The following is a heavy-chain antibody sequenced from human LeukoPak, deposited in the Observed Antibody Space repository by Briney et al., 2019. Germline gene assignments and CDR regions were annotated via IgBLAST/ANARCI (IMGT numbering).Heavy chain of an antibody. D-gene: IGHD6-19*01. CDR3: ASSRPGIAVAGPPTGAFDI. V-gene: IGHV3-11*01. CDR1: GFTFSDYY. CDR2: ISSSGSTI. J-gene: IGHJ3*02. Sequence: PGGSLRLSCAASGFTFSDYYMSWIRQAPGKGPEWVSYISSSGSTIYYADSVKGRFTISRDNAKNSLYLQMNSLRAEDTAVYYCASSRPGIAVAGPPTGAFDIWGQGTMVTVSS.